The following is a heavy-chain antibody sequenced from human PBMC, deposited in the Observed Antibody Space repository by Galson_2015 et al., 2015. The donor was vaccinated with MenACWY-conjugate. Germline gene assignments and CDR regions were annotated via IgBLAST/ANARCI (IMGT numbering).Heavy chain of an antibody. Sequence: SLRLSCAASGFTFNAHHMDWVRQAPGKGLEWVGRSRNKPNSYTTEYAASVKGRFTISRDDLKNSLYLQMNSLKTDDTAVYYCARATYYYDSSAKRWQFDLWGRGTLVTVSS. CDR1: GFTFNAHH. V-gene: IGHV3-72*01. D-gene: IGHD3-22*01. CDR3: ARATYYYDSSAKRWQFDL. CDR2: SRNKPNSYTT. J-gene: IGHJ2*01.